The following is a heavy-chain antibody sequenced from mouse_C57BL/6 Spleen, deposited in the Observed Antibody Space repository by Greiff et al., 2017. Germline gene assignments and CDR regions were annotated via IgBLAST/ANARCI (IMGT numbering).Heavy chain of an antibody. CDR1: GYSFTDYN. CDR3: ARAYGSRYAMDY. D-gene: IGHD1-1*01. CDR2: INPNYGTT. Sequence: EVHLVESGPELVKPGASVKISCKASGYSFTDYNMNWVKQSNGKGLEWIGVINPNYGTTSYNQKFKGKATLTVDQSSSTAYMQLNSLTSEDSAVYYCARAYGSRYAMDYWGQGTSVTVSS. J-gene: IGHJ4*01. V-gene: IGHV1-39*01.